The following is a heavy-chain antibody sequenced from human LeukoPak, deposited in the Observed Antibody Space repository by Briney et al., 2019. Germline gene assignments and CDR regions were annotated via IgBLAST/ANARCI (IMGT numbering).Heavy chain of an antibody. CDR2: IYTSGST. CDR3: ARDLGATGDGAFDI. D-gene: IGHD1-26*01. CDR1: GGSISSYY. Sequence: SETLSLTCTVSGGSISSYYWSWIRQPAGKGLEWIGRIYTSGSTNYNPSLKSRVTMSVDTSKNQFSLKLSSMTAADTAVYYCARDLGATGDGAFDIWGQGTMVTVSS. J-gene: IGHJ3*02. V-gene: IGHV4-4*07.